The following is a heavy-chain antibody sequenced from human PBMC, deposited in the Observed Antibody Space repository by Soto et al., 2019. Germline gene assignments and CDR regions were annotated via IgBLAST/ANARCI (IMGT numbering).Heavy chain of an antibody. CDR2: IDPSDSYT. CDR1: GYSFTIYW. J-gene: IGHJ4*02. V-gene: IGHV5-10-1*01. Sequence: GESLKISCNGSGYSFTIYWISWVRQMPGKGLEWMGRIDPSDSYTNYSPSFQGHVTISADKSISTAYLQWSSLKAPDTAMYYCAVGRITYYYDSSGYPADYWGQGTLVTVSS. D-gene: IGHD3-22*01. CDR3: AVGRITYYYDSSGYPADY.